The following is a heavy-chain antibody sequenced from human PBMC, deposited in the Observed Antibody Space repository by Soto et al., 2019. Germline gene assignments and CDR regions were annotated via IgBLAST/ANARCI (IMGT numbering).Heavy chain of an antibody. CDR2: IYYSGST. D-gene: IGHD6-6*01. CDR1: GGSVSSGSYY. V-gene: IGHV4-61*01. CDR3: AGGARRVDWNYFDY. J-gene: IGHJ4*02. Sequence: QVQLQESGPGLVKPSETLSLTCTVSGGSVSSGSYYWSWIRQPPGKGLEWIGYIYYSGSTNYNPSLQRRVTISVDPSKNQFSLKLSSVTAADTAVYYCAGGARRVDWNYFDYWGQGTLVTVSS.